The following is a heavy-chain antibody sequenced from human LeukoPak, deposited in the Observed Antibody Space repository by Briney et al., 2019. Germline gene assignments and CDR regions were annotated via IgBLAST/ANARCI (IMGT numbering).Heavy chain of an antibody. D-gene: IGHD4-23*01. CDR3: ARAGGNLPY. J-gene: IGHJ4*02. CDR1: GGSISSYY. V-gene: IGHV4-59*01. Sequence: SQTLSLTCTVSGGSISSYYWSWIRQPPGKGLEWIGYIYYSGSTNYNPSLKSRVTMSVDTSKNQFSLKLSSVTAADTAVYYCARAGGNLPYWGQGTLVTVSS. CDR2: IYYSGST.